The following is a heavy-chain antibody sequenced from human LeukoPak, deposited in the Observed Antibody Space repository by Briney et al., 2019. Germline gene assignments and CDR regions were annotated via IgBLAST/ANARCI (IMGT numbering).Heavy chain of an antibody. CDR1: GGSISSFY. Sequence: SETLSLTCTVSGGSISSFYWSWIRQPPGKGLEWIGYFYYSGRTNFNHSLKSRVSISVGTSKNQFSLKLSSVTTAVRAVSYCARGGTTVTPGLLWFDPWGQGTLVTVSS. V-gene: IGHV4-59*08. D-gene: IGHD4-17*01. CDR3: ARGGTTVTPGLLWFDP. J-gene: IGHJ5*02. CDR2: FYYSGRT.